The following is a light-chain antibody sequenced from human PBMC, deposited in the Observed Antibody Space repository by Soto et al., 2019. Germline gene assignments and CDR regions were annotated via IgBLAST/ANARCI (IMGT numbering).Light chain of an antibody. V-gene: IGLV2-14*01. CDR2: EVI. CDR1: SSDVGTYNY. J-gene: IGLJ2*01. CDR3: SSYTTSSTLV. Sequence: QSALAQPASVSVSPGQSITISCTATSSDVGTYNYVSWYQQHPGKAPKLMIFEVINRPSGVSNRFSGSKSGNTASLFISGLHAEDEADYYCSSYTTSSTLVFVGGTKLTVL.